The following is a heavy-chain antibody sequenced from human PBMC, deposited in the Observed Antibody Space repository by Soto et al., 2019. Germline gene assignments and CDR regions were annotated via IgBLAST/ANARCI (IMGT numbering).Heavy chain of an antibody. CDR2: IYYSGST. J-gene: IGHJ4*02. Sequence: SETLSLTCTVSGGSISSGGYYWSWIRQHPGKGLEWIGYIYYSGSTYYNPSLKSRVTISVDTSKNQFSLKLSSVTAADTAVYYCARDFYDSSGYYSAHWGQGTLVTVSS. CDR3: ARDFYDSSGYYSAH. D-gene: IGHD3-22*01. CDR1: GGSISSGGYY. V-gene: IGHV4-31*03.